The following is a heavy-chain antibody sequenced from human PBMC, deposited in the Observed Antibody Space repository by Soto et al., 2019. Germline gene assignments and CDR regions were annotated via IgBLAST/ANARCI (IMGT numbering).Heavy chain of an antibody. CDR2: IIPIFCTA. D-gene: IGHD6-19*01. Sequence: QVQLVQSGAEVKKPGSSVKVSCKASGGTFSSYAISWVRQAPGQGREWMGGIIPIFCTANYAQKFQGRVTITADESTSTAYMELSSLRSEDTAVYYCARGGIAVADTPLNYWGQGTLVTVSS. CDR3: ARGGIAVADTPLNY. CDR1: GGTFSSYA. J-gene: IGHJ4*02. V-gene: IGHV1-69*12.